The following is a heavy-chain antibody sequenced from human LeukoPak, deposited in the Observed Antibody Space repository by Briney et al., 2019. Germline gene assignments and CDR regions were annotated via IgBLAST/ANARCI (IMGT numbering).Heavy chain of an antibody. Sequence: GGSLRLSCAASGFTISSYAMSWVRQAPGKGLEWVSAISGSGGSTYYADSVKGRFTISRDNSKNTLYLQMNSLRAEDTAVYYCAKTGSNGDYFDYWGQGTLVTVSS. CDR3: AKTGSNGDYFDY. D-gene: IGHD2-8*01. J-gene: IGHJ4*02. CDR2: ISGSGGST. CDR1: GFTISSYA. V-gene: IGHV3-23*01.